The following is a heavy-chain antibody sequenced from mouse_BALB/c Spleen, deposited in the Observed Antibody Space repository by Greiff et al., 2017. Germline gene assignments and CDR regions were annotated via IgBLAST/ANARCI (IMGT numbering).Heavy chain of an antibody. CDR3: AREGLRRDAMDY. J-gene: IGHJ4*01. CDR1: GFTFTSYG. CDR2: ISSGGSYT. D-gene: IGHD2-4*01. V-gene: IGHV5-6*01. Sequence: EVQGVESGGDLVKPGGSLKLSCAASGFTFTSYGMSWVRQTPDKRLEWVATISSGGSYTYYPDSVKGRFTISRDNDKNTLYLQMSSLKSEDTAMYYCAREGLRRDAMDYWGQGTSVTVSS.